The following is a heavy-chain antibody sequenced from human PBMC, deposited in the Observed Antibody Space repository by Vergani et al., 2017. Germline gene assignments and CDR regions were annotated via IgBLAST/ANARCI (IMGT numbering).Heavy chain of an antibody. J-gene: IGHJ6*03. D-gene: IGHD6-13*01. CDR2: ISSSSSYI. CDR1: GFTFSSYS. CDR3: AGCSYSSSWYYYYYMDV. V-gene: IGHV3-21*01. Sequence: EVQLVESGGGLVKPGGSLRLSCAASGFTFSSYSMNWVRQAPGKGLEWVSSISSSSSYIYYADSVKGRFTISRDNAKNSLYLQMHSRRAEDTAVYYCAGCSYSSSWYYYYYMDVWGKGTTVTVSS.